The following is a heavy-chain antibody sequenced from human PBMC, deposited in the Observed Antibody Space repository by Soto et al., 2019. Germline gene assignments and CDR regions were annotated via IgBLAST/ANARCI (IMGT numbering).Heavy chain of an antibody. CDR1: GYTFTNYG. Sequence: ASVKVSCKASGYTFTNYGISWVRQAPGEGLEWVGWINTSNDNKLYAQKLQGRLTLTTDTSTSTAYMDLTTLRSDDTAVYFCARDPGAASFDFWAQGTLVTVAS. V-gene: IGHV1-18*01. J-gene: IGHJ4*02. CDR3: ARDPGAASFDF. D-gene: IGHD2-15*01. CDR2: INTSNDNK.